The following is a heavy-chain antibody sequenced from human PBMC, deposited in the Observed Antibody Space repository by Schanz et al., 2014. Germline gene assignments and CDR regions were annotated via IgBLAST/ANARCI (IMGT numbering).Heavy chain of an antibody. Sequence: QVQLLQSGAEVKKPGASMKVSCKASGYTFSSYGITWVRQAPGQGLEWVGIINLYGGSTNYAQKFQGRVTVTRDTSTSTVYMELNSLRSEDTAVYYCARTIAYGGSSGYFDYWGQGTLVTVSS. CDR3: ARTIAYGGSSGYFDY. D-gene: IGHD4-17*01. J-gene: IGHJ4*02. CDR1: GYTFSSYG. CDR2: INLYGGST. V-gene: IGHV1-46*03.